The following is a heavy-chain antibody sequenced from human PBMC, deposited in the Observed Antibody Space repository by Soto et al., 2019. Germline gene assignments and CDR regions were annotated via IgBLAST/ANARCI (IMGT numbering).Heavy chain of an antibody. CDR3: ARGLPGDDFWSGYYGEVYYYYYMDV. J-gene: IGHJ6*03. Sequence: GASVKVSCKASGYTFTSYGISWVRQAPGQGLEWMGWISAYNGNTNYAQKLQGRVTMTTDTSTSTAYMELRSLRSDDTAVYYCARGLPGDDFWSGYYGEVYYYYYMDVWGKGTTVTVSS. V-gene: IGHV1-18*01. D-gene: IGHD3-3*01. CDR1: GYTFTSYG. CDR2: ISAYNGNT.